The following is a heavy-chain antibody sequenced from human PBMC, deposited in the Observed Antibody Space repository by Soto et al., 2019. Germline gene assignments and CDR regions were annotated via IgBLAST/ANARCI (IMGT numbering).Heavy chain of an antibody. V-gene: IGHV1-2*02. CDR1: GFSFTGYY. D-gene: IGHD6-6*01. CDR2: INAHSGGT. CDR3: AKDLTRQLAYWLDP. Sequence: ASVKVSCKASGFSFTGYYIHWLRQAPGQGLEWMGWINAHSGGTEYAQKFQGRVTSTRDTSIATAYLTLTSLTSDDTALYYCAKDLTRQLAYWLDPWGQGTQVTVSS. J-gene: IGHJ5*02.